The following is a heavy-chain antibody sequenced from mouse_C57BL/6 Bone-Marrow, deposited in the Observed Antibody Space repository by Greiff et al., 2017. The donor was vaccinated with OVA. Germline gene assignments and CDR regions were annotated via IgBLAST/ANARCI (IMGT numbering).Heavy chain of an antibody. V-gene: IGHV1-81*01. CDR3: ARGGFWAMDY. CDR2: IYPRSGNT. Sequence: VQRVESGAELARPGASVKLSCKASGYTFTSYGISWVKQRPGQGLEWIGEIYPRSGNTYYNEKFKGKATLTADKSSSTAYMELRSLTSEDSAVYFCARGGFWAMDYWGQGTSVTVSS. D-gene: IGHD3-1*01. CDR1: GYTFTSYG. J-gene: IGHJ4*01.